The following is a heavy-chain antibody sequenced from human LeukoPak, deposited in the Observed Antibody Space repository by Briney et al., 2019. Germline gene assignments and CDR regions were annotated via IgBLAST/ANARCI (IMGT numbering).Heavy chain of an antibody. J-gene: IGHJ5*02. CDR2: INPSGGST. CDR1: GYTFTSYY. CDR3: ARTVLLWFGEPSGKVREFDP. V-gene: IGHV1-46*01. D-gene: IGHD3-10*01. Sequence: GASVKVSCKASGYTFTSYYMHWVRQAPGQGLEWMGIINPSGGSTSYAQKFQGRVTMTRDTSISTAYMELSRLRSDDTAVYYCARTVLLWFGEPSGKVREFDPWGQGTLVTVSS.